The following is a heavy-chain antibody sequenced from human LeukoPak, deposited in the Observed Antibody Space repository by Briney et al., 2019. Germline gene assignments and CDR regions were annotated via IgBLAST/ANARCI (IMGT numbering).Heavy chain of an antibody. D-gene: IGHD1-1*01. CDR2: INPNSGGT. CDR1: GYTFTSYY. Sequence: ASVKVSGKASGYTFTSYYMHWVRQAPGQGGGWRGWINPNSGGTNYAQQFQRRVTMTRDTSISTAYIALSWLRSDDIAVYYCARDVRDNWNDYFAYWGQGTLVTVSS. V-gene: IGHV1-2*02. J-gene: IGHJ4*02. CDR3: ARDVRDNWNDYFAY.